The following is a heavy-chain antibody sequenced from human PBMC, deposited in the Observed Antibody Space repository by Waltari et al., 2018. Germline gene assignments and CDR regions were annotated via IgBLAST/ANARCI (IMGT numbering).Heavy chain of an antibody. V-gene: IGHV3-23*01. CDR1: GFPFTIYA. J-gene: IGHJ6*02. CDR3: AKARFVSVSHYYYGMDV. D-gene: IGHD4-4*01. CDR2: ITGSGGRT. Sequence: EVQLLASGGSLVQPGGSLRLSCAASGFPFTIYAMNWVRQAPGKGLEWVAAITGSGGRTHYADSVKGRFTIARDNSKKTMYLQMNSLRVEDAAVYYCAKARFVSVSHYYYGMDVWGQGTTVTVSS.